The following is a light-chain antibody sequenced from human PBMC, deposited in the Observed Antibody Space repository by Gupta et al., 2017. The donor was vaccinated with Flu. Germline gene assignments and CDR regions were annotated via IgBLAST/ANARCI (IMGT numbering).Light chain of an antibody. CDR2: EVS. V-gene: IGLV2-14*01. CDR3: YSYTTSNTPWV. CDR1: SSDVGGSKY. J-gene: IGLJ3*02. Sequence: SSDVGGSKYVSWYEHHPGKAPKLIIFEVSHRPSGVSNRFSGSKSGNTASLTISGLQADDEADYYSYSYTTSNTPWVFGGGTKVTVL.